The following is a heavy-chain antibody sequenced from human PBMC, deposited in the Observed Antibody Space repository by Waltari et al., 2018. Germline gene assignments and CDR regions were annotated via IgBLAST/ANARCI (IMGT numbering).Heavy chain of an antibody. CDR1: GYTFTSYD. CDR3: ARGQLAAAGMRWVDYYYGMDV. CDR2: MNPNSGKT. Sequence: QVQLVQSGAEVKKPGASVKVSCKASGYTFTSYDINWVRQATRQGLEWMGWMNPNSGKTGYAQKFQVRVTITRNTSISTAYMELSSLRSEDTAVYYCARGQLAAAGMRWVDYYYGMDVWGQGTTVTVSS. J-gene: IGHJ6*02. D-gene: IGHD6-13*01. V-gene: IGHV1-8*03.